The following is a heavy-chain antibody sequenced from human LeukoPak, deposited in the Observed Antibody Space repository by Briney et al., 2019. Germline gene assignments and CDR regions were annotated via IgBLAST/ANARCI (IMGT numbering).Heavy chain of an antibody. D-gene: IGHD6-13*01. CDR1: GFTFSSYT. Sequence: SGGSLRLSCAASGFTFSSYTMSWVRQAPGKGLEWVSAISGSSGSTYYADSVKGRFTISRDNSKNTLYLQMNSLRAEDTAVYYCAKAYSSSWFYFDYWGQGTLVTVSS. V-gene: IGHV3-23*01. J-gene: IGHJ4*02. CDR3: AKAYSSSWFYFDY. CDR2: ISGSSGST.